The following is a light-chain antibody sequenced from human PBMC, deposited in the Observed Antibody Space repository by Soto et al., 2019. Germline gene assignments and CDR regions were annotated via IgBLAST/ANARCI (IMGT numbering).Light chain of an antibody. CDR3: SSYTSPSTYV. J-gene: IGLJ1*01. CDR2: EVS. CDR1: SSDVGAYNY. Sequence: QSALTQPASVSGSPGQSITISCTGTSSDVGAYNYVSWYQQHPGKAPKLMIYEVSNRPSGVSNRFSGSKSGNTASLTISGLQAEDEADYYCSSYTSPSTYVFGTGTMLTVL. V-gene: IGLV2-14*01.